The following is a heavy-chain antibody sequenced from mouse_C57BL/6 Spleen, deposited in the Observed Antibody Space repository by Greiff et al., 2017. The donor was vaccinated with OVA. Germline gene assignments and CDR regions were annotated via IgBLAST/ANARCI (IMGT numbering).Heavy chain of an antibody. D-gene: IGHD3-2*02. Sequence: EVKLMESGPELVKPGASVKIPCKASGYTFTDYNMDWVKQSHGKSLEWIGDINPNNGGTIYNQKFKGKATLTVDKSSSTAYMELRSLTSEDTAVYYCARQLRQASYFDYWGQGTTLTVSS. CDR2: INPNNGGT. J-gene: IGHJ2*01. V-gene: IGHV1-18*01. CDR3: ARQLRQASYFDY. CDR1: GYTFTDYN.